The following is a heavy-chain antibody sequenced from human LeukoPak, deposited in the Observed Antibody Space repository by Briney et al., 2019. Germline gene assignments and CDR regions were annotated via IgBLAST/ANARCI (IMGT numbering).Heavy chain of an antibody. CDR2: INPNSGGT. V-gene: IGHV1-2*02. CDR3: ARHPYSGSYHFDY. Sequence: GASVKVSCKASGYIFTGYYMHWVRQAPGQGLEWTGWINPNSGGTNSAQKFQGRVTMTRDTSIGTAYMELSRLTSDDTAVYYCARHPYSGSYHFDYWGQGTLVTVSS. D-gene: IGHD1-26*01. CDR1: GYIFTGYY. J-gene: IGHJ4*02.